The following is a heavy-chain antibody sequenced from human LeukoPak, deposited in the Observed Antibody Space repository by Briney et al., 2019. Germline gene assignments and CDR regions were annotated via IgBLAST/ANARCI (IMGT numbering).Heavy chain of an antibody. Sequence: RPSETLSLTCTVSGGSISSSSYYWGWIRQPPGKGLEWIGSIYYSGSTYYNPSLKSRVTISVDTSKNQFSLKLSSVTAADTAVYYCARGQGGDYWGQGTLVTVSS. CDR3: ARGQGGDY. V-gene: IGHV4-39*07. CDR1: GGSISSSSYY. CDR2: IYYSGST. J-gene: IGHJ4*02.